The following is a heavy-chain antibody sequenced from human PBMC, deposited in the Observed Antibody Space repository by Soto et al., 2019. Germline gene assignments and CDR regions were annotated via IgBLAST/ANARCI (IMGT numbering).Heavy chain of an antibody. J-gene: IGHJ5*02. D-gene: IGHD3-9*01. CDR1: AGTFSNDI. CDR3: ARVPYYDILTGYLTSPTDLGFDP. V-gene: IGHV1-69*08. Sequence: SVKISCKTSAGTFSNDIITCVRQAPGQGLEWMGSIIPLLDTTNYAQKFQGRVTITADKSTGTAYMELNSLRSEDTAVYYCARVPYYDILTGYLTSPTDLGFDPWGQGTLVTVSS. CDR2: IIPLLDTT.